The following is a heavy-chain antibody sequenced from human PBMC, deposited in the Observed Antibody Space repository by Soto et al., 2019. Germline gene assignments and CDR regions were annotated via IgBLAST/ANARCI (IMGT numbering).Heavy chain of an antibody. CDR3: APTCYALASAMDV. CDR2: ISDSGGST. Sequence: GGSLRLSCAASGFTFSSYAMTWVRQAPGKGLEWVAAISDSGGSTYYADSVKGRFTISRDNSKITLYLQMNSLRAEDTAVYYCAPTCYALASAMDVWGQGTTVTVSS. V-gene: IGHV3-23*01. J-gene: IGHJ6*02. D-gene: IGHD2-2*01. CDR1: GFTFSSYA.